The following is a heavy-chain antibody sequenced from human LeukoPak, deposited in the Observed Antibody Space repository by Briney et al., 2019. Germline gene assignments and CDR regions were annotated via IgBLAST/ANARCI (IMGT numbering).Heavy chain of an antibody. J-gene: IGHJ4*02. CDR1: GFTFSTYW. CDR2: IKQDGSEK. D-gene: IGHD2/OR15-2a*01. V-gene: IGHV3-7*05. CDR3: ARDRAIFTR. Sequence: GGSLRLSSAASGFTFSTYWMTWVRQAPGKGLEWVANIKQDGSEKYYVESVKGRFTISRDNAKNSLYLQMNSLRGEDTAVYYCARDRAIFTRWGQGTLVTVSS.